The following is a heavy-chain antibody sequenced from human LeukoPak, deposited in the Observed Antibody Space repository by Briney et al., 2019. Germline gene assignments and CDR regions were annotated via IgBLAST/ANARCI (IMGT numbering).Heavy chain of an antibody. CDR1: GFTFSSYG. V-gene: IGHV3-30*18. D-gene: IGHD6-19*01. CDR2: ISYDGSNK. CDR3: AKAHSSGWYGGVDY. Sequence: PGGALRLSCAASGFTFSSYGMHWGRQAPGKGLGWGAVISYDGSNKYYADSVKGRFTISRDNSKNTLYLQMNSLRAEDTAVYYCAKAHSSGWYGGVDYWGQGTLVTVSS. J-gene: IGHJ4*02.